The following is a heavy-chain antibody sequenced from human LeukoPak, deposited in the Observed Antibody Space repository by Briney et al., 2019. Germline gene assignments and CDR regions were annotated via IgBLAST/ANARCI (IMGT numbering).Heavy chain of an antibody. CDR1: GGSISNYY. V-gene: IGHV4-59*01. CDR2: IYYSGST. CDR3: AQANPGWYFDL. J-gene: IGHJ2*01. Sequence: PSETLSLTCTVSGGSISNYYWSWIRQPPGKGLEWIGYIYYSGSTNYNPSLKSRVTISVDTSKNQFSLKLSSVTAADTAVYYCAQANPGWYFDLWGRGTLATVSS. D-gene: IGHD1-14*01.